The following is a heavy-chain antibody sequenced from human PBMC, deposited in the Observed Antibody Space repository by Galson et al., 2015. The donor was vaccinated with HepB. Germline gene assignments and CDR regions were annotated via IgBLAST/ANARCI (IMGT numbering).Heavy chain of an antibody. CDR1: GGSISSYY. J-gene: IGHJ2*01. V-gene: IGHV4-59*08. Sequence: ETLSLTCTVSGGSISSYYWSWIRQPPGKGLEWIGYIYYSGSTNYNPSLKSRVTISVDTSKNQFSLKLSSVTAADTAVYYCARSLYCSSTSCYGGWYFDLWGRGTLVTVSS. D-gene: IGHD2-2*01. CDR2: IYYSGST. CDR3: ARSLYCSSTSCYGGWYFDL.